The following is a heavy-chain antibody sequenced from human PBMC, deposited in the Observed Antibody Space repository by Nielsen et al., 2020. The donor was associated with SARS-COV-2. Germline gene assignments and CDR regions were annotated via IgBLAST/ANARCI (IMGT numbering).Heavy chain of an antibody. D-gene: IGHD3-9*01. J-gene: IGHJ4*02. CDR2: FDPEDGET. CDR3: ATVIGSNVLRYVDCAY. V-gene: IGHV1-24*01. CDR1: GYTLTELS. Sequence: ASVKVSCKVSGYTLTELSMHWVRQAPGQGLEWMGGFDPEDGETIYAQKFQGRVTMTEDTSTDTAYMELSSLRSEDTAVYYCATVIGSNVLRYVDCAYRGQGTLVTVSS.